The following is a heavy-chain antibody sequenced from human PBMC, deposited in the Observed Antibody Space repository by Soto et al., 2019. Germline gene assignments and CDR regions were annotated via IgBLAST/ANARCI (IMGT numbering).Heavy chain of an antibody. CDR1: GFTFNDYT. CDR2: ITWNGGST. J-gene: IGHJ4*02. CDR3: ATLGVTVG. Sequence: EVQLVESGGVVVQPGGSLRLSCAASGFTFNDYTMHWVRQAPGKGLEWVSLITWNGGSTYYADSVKGRFTISRDNSKNSLYLQMNSLRTEDTALYYCATLGVTVGWGQGTLVTVSS. D-gene: IGHD2-21*02. V-gene: IGHV3-43*01.